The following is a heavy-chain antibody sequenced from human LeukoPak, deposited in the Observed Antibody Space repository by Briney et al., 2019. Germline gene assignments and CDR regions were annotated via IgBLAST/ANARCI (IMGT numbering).Heavy chain of an antibody. CDR1: GYTLTELS. CDR2: FDPEDGET. CDR3: ATDPAPLGYCSGGSCYSTDY. D-gene: IGHD2-15*01. Sequence: ASVKVSCKVSGYTLTELSMHWVRQAPGKGLEWMGGFDPEDGETIYAQKFQGRVTMTEDTSTDTAYMELSSLRSEDTAVYYCATDPAPLGYCSGGSCYSTDYWGQGTLVTVSS. V-gene: IGHV1-24*01. J-gene: IGHJ4*02.